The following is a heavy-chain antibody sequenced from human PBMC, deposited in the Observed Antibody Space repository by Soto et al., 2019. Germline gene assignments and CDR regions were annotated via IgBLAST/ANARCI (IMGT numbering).Heavy chain of an antibody. CDR1: VFTFNTYG. CDR3: AKDDFWSGYYVPGYYYYGMDV. CDR2: ISHDGDNK. V-gene: IGHV3-30*18. J-gene: IGHJ6*02. Sequence: GGSLRLSCAASVFTFNTYGIHWVRQAPGKGLEWMAVISHDGDNKQYADSVKGRFTISRDNSKNTLSLQLNSLRIEDTAVYYCAKDDFWSGYYVPGYYYYGMDVWGQGTTVTVSS. D-gene: IGHD3-3*01.